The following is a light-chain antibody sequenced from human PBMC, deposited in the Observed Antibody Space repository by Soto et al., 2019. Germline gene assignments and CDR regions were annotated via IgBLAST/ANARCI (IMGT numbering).Light chain of an antibody. CDR3: QHSFS. V-gene: IGKV1-5*03. Sequence: DIQMTQSPSTLSASVGDRVTITCRASQSISSCLAWYQQKPGKAPKLLIYKASTRESGVPSMISGSGSGTEFTLTISSLQPDDFATDDCQHSFSFGPGTKVDIK. CDR2: KAS. CDR1: QSISSC. J-gene: IGKJ3*01.